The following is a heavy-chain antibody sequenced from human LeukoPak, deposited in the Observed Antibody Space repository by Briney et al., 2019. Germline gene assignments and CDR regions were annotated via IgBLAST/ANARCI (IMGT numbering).Heavy chain of an antibody. V-gene: IGHV3-53*01. Sequence: GGSLRLSCAASGFTVSSNYMSWVRQAPGKGLEWVSVISSGGSTYYADSVKGRFTISRDNSKNTLYLQMNSLRAEDTAVYYCARVDSSGWYWFDPWGQGTLVTVSS. J-gene: IGHJ5*02. CDR1: GFTVSSNY. CDR3: ARVDSSGWYWFDP. D-gene: IGHD6-19*01. CDR2: ISSGGST.